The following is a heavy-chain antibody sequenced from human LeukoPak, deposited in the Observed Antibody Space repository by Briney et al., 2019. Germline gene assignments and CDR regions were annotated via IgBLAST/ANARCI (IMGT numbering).Heavy chain of an antibody. D-gene: IGHD5-24*01. Sequence: KSGRSLRLSCAATGFTFSSYVMNWVRQAPGKGLEWVSSISSSSSYIYYADSVKGRFTISRDNAKNSLYLQMNSLRAEDTAVYYCAREYGYTRHFDYWGQGTLVTVSS. J-gene: IGHJ4*02. CDR2: ISSSSSYI. V-gene: IGHV3-21*01. CDR3: AREYGYTRHFDY. CDR1: GFTFSSYV.